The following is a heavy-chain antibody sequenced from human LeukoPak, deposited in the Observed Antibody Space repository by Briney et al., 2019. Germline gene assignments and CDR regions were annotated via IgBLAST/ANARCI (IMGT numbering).Heavy chain of an antibody. V-gene: IGHV5-51*01. CDR3: ARRESGSYYSADY. Sequence: GGPLKISCQGSGSRFTSYWSGWVRRLPGKGREGMGIIYPGDSDTRYSPSFQGQVTISADKSISTAYLQWSSMKASDTARYYCARRESGSYYSADYWGQGTLVTVSS. J-gene: IGHJ4*02. CDR1: GSRFTSYW. D-gene: IGHD1-26*01. CDR2: IYPGDSDT.